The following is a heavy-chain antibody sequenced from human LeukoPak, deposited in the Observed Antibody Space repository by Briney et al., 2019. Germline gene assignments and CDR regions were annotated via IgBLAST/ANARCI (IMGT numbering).Heavy chain of an antibody. V-gene: IGHV4-39*01. CDR2: IYYGGST. CDR1: GGSISSSSYY. D-gene: IGHD5-18*01. CDR3: ARYTSDTGWFDP. J-gene: IGHJ5*02. Sequence: SETLSLTCTVSGGSISSSSYYWGWIRQPPGKGLEWIGSIYYGGSTYYNPSLKSRVTISVDTSKNQFSLKLSSVTAADTAVYYCARYTSDTGWFDPWGQGTLVTVSS.